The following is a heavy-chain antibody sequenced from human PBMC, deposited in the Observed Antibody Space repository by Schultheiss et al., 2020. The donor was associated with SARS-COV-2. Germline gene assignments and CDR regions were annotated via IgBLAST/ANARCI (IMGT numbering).Heavy chain of an antibody. Sequence: GESLKISCAASGFTFSNYAMGWVRQAPGKGLEWVSAISGSGGSTYYADSVKGRFTISRDNSKNTLYLQMNSLRAEDTAVYYCAKGTMVRGVTEFDYWGQGTLVTVSS. J-gene: IGHJ4*02. CDR2: ISGSGGST. CDR1: GFTFSNYA. CDR3: AKGTMVRGVTEFDY. V-gene: IGHV3-23*01. D-gene: IGHD3-10*01.